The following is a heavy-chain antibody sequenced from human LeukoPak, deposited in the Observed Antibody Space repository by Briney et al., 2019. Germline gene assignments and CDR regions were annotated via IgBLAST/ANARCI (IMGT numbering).Heavy chain of an antibody. Sequence: SETLSLTCTVSGGSISSYYWSWIRQPAGKGLEWIGRIYTSGSTNYNPSLKSRVTISVDTSKNQFSLKLSSVTAADTAVYYCASSSSWELGNWFDPWGQGTLVTVSS. CDR2: IYTSGST. V-gene: IGHV4-4*07. J-gene: IGHJ5*02. D-gene: IGHD6-13*01. CDR1: GGSISSYY. CDR3: ASSSSWELGNWFDP.